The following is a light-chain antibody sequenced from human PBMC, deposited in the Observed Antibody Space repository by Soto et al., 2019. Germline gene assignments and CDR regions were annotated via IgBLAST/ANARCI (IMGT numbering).Light chain of an antibody. V-gene: IGKV3-15*01. CDR3: QQYINWPVYT. J-gene: IGKJ2*01. CDR1: QSVGSS. CDR2: GAF. Sequence: EIVMTQSLATLSVSPGEGATLSCRASQSVGSSLAWYQQKPGQAPRILIYGAFTRVTGIPARFSGSGSGTEFTLTISSLQSEDFAVYYCQQYINWPVYTFGQGTKLEIK.